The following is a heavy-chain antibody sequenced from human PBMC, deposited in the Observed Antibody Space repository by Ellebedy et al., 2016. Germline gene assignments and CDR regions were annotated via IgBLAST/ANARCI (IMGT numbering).Heavy chain of an antibody. V-gene: IGHV3-23*01. CDR3: VKDRMVIRPYYFDH. CDR2: IRGSGANT. Sequence: GGSLRLSXAASGFTFSGYSMSWVRQAPGQGLEWVSGIRGSGANTYYADSVKGRFTISRDNSKNTLYLQMNNLRADDTAVYYCVKDRMVIRPYYFDHWGQGIVVTVSS. J-gene: IGHJ4*02. D-gene: IGHD3-22*01. CDR1: GFTFSGYS.